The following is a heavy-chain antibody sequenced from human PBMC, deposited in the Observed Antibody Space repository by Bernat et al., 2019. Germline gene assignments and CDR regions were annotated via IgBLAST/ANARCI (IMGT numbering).Heavy chain of an antibody. CDR1: GFTFSSYS. CDR2: ISSSSSYI. J-gene: IGHJ4*02. Sequence: EVQLVESGGGLVKPGGSLRLSCAASGFTFSSYSMNWVRQAPGKGLEWVSSISSSSSYIYYADSVKGRFTISRDNAKNSLYLQMNGLRAEDTAVYYCARGTGTIDYWGQGTLVTVSS. V-gene: IGHV3-21*01. CDR3: ARGTGTIDY. D-gene: IGHD1/OR15-1a*01.